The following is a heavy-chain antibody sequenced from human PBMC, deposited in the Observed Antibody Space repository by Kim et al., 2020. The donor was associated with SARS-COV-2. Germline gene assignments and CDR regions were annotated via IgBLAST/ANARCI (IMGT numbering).Heavy chain of an antibody. Sequence: GGSLRLSCAASGFTFSSYAMHWVRQAPGKGLEWVAVISYDGSNKYYADSVKGRVTISRDNSKNTLYLQMNSLRAEDTAVYYCARGGRITMIVVVSQDAFDIWGQGAMVTVSS. D-gene: IGHD3-22*01. CDR1: GFTFSSYA. CDR2: ISYDGSNK. V-gene: IGHV3-30*04. J-gene: IGHJ3*02. CDR3: ARGGRITMIVVVSQDAFDI.